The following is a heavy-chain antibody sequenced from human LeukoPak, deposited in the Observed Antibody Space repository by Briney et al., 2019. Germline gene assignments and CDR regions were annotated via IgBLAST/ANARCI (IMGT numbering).Heavy chain of an antibody. CDR1: GFTFSSYW. J-gene: IGHJ4*02. CDR3: AKAVIRDIVVVAIDY. Sequence: GGSLRLSCAASGFTFSSYWMSWVRQAPGKGLEWVANIKQDGSEKYYVDSVKGRFTISRDNAKNSLYLQMNSLRAEDTAVYYCAKAVIRDIVVVAIDYWGQGTLVTVSS. D-gene: IGHD2-15*01. CDR2: IKQDGSEK. V-gene: IGHV3-7*03.